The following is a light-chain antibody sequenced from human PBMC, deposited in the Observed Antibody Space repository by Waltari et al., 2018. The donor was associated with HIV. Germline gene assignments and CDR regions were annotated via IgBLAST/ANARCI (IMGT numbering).Light chain of an antibody. CDR3: TSYISGTSPV. CDR2: EVT. V-gene: IGLV2-14*01. CDR1: DLHESPY. Sequence: QSALTQPAAAPGSPGPPTPISRDLHESPYVSWYPRHPGKAPKVIIYEVTNRPSGLSNRFSGSKSGNTATLTISGLQPEDEADYFCTSYISGTSPVFGRGTRVTVL. J-gene: IGLJ2*01.